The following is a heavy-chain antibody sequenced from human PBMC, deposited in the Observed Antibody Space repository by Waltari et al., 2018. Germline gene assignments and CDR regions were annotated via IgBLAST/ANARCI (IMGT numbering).Heavy chain of an antibody. CDR2: ISYDGSNK. CDR3: ASPFDY. Sequence: QVQLVESGGGVVQPGRSRRLSCAASGFTFSSYAMHWVRQAPGKGLEWVAVISYDGSNKYYADSVKGRFTISRDNSKNTLYLQMNSLRAEDTAVYYCASPFDYWGQGTLVTVSS. CDR1: GFTFSSYA. J-gene: IGHJ4*02. V-gene: IGHV3-30-3*01.